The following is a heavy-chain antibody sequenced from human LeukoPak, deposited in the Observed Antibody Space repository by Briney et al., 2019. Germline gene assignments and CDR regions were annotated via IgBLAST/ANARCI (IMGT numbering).Heavy chain of an antibody. J-gene: IGHJ4*02. Sequence: GGSLRLSCAASGFTFSNYWMHWVRQAPGKGLVWVSRINSDGINTSYADSVKGRFTISRDNAKNTLNLQMNSLRAEDTAVYYSARDRGYSGYDYRLWWGQGTLVTVSS. CDR3: ARDRGYSGYDYRLW. CDR2: INSDGINT. CDR1: GFTFSNYW. D-gene: IGHD5-12*01. V-gene: IGHV3-74*01.